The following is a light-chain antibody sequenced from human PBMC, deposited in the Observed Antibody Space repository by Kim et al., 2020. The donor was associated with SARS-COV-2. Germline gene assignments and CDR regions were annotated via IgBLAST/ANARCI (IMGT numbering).Light chain of an antibody. Sequence: LSPGERATLSCRASQSVSSSYLAWYQQKPGQAPRLLIYGASSRATGIPDRFSGSGSGTDFTLTISRLEPEDFAVYYCQQYGSSPVFGGGTEVDIK. V-gene: IGKV3-20*01. J-gene: IGKJ4*01. CDR3: QQYGSSPV. CDR2: GAS. CDR1: QSVSSSY.